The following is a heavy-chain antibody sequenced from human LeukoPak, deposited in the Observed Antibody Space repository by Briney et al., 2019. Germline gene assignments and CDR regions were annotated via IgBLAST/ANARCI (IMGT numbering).Heavy chain of an antibody. Sequence: GASVKVSCKASGYTFTSYYMHWVRQAPGQGLEWMGLINPSGGSTNYAQKFQGRVTMTEDTSTDTAYMELSSLRSEDTAVYYCATDLGRSLVGATNKEDYWGQGTLVTVSS. CDR2: INPSGGST. CDR3: ATDLGRSLVGATNKEDY. CDR1: GYTFTSYY. V-gene: IGHV1-46*01. J-gene: IGHJ4*02. D-gene: IGHD1-26*01.